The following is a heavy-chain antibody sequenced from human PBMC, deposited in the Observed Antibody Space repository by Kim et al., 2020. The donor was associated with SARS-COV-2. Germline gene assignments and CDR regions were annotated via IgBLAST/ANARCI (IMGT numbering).Heavy chain of an antibody. V-gene: IGHV3-30*18. J-gene: IGHJ4*02. CDR2: VSYDGTNK. Sequence: GGSLRLSCVGSGFTFGTYGMHWVRQAPGKGLEWVAVVSYDGTNKYYADSVKGRFTISRDNSKNTLYLQMNSLRAEDTGIYYCAKVTGQVWPFFDYWGQGTLVTVSS. CDR3: AKVTGQVWPFFDY. D-gene: IGHD5-18*01. CDR1: GFTFGTYG.